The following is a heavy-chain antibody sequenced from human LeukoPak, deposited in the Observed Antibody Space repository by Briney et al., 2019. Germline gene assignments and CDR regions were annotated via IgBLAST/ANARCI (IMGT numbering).Heavy chain of an antibody. D-gene: IGHD5/OR15-5a*01. V-gene: IGHV3-23*01. CDR1: GFTFSSYW. J-gene: IGHJ4*02. CDR2: IGPDGGGI. Sequence: PGGSLRLSCAASGFTFSSYWMSWVRQAPGKGLEWVSVIGPDGGGIQYVDSVKGRFTISRDTSKNTLYLQMNSLRAEDTAVYYCAKYAPPSTLLTRFFDYWGQGTLVTVSS. CDR3: AKYAPPSTLLTRFFDY.